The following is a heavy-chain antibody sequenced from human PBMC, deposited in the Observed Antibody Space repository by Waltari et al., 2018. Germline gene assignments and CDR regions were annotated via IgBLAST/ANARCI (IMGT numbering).Heavy chain of an antibody. CDR1: GGSISSHY. CDR3: ARRGSEWFREFIFDY. J-gene: IGHJ4*02. CDR2: IYYSGST. D-gene: IGHD3-10*01. Sequence: QVQLQESGPGLVKPSETLSLTCTVYGGSISSHYWSWIRQPPGKGLEWIGYIYYSGSTNYNPSLKSRVTISVDTSKNQFSLKLSSVTAADTAVYYCARRGSEWFREFIFDYWGQGTLVTVSS. V-gene: IGHV4-59*11.